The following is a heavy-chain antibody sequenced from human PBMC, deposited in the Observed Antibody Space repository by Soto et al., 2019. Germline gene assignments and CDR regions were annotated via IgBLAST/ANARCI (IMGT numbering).Heavy chain of an antibody. J-gene: IGHJ4*02. V-gene: IGHV1-24*01. CDR2: FDPEDGET. D-gene: IGHD6-13*01. CDR1: GYTLTELS. Sequence: ASVKVSCKVSGYTLTELSMHWARQAPGKGLEWMGGFDPEDGETIYAQKFQGRVTMTEDTSTDTAYMELSSLRSEDTAAYYCATEDHSSSWYYFDYWGQGTLVTVSS. CDR3: ATEDHSSSWYYFDY.